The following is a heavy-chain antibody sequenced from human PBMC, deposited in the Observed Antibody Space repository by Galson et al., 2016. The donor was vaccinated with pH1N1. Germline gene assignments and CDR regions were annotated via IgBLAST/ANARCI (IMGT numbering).Heavy chain of an antibody. J-gene: IGHJ6*02. Sequence: SVKVSCKASGYTFTSNGISWVRQAPGQGLEWMGWINVDTGNTVHAQKLQDRVTMTTDTSTKTAYMELRGLKSDDTAVYYCARAGNCDGDRCYGNGLDVWGQGTTVTVSS. CDR1: GYTFTSNG. CDR3: ARAGNCDGDRCYGNGLDV. V-gene: IGHV1-18*01. CDR2: INVDTGNT. D-gene: IGHD2-21*01.